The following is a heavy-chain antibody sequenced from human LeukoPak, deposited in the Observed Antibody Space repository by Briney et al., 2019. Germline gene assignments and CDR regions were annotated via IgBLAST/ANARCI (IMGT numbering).Heavy chain of an antibody. CDR1: DESFSDYY. Sequence: SETLSLTCAVYDESFSDYYWTWIRQPPGKGLEWIGKIDHSGSTNYNPSLKSRVTISVDTSNNQFSLKVSSVTAADTAVYYCARVQLERRRWYFDYWGQGTLVTVSS. D-gene: IGHD1-1*01. J-gene: IGHJ4*02. CDR3: ARVQLERRRWYFDY. V-gene: IGHV4-34*01. CDR2: IDHSGST.